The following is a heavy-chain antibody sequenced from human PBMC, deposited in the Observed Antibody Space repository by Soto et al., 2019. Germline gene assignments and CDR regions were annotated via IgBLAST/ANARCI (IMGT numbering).Heavy chain of an antibody. Sequence: SETLSLTCTVSGGSVSSYYWSWIRQPPGKGLEWIGYIYYSGSTNYNPSLKSRVTISVDTSKNQFSLKLSSVTAADTAVYYCARDLYYDQSWFAPWGQGTLVTVSS. CDR1: GGSVSSYY. J-gene: IGHJ5*02. V-gene: IGHV4-59*02. CDR3: ARDLYYDQSWFAP. CDR2: IYYSGST. D-gene: IGHD3-22*01.